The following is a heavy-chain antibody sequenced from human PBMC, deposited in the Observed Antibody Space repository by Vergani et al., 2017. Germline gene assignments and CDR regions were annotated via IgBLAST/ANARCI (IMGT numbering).Heavy chain of an antibody. Sequence: QVQLQESGPGLVKPSQTLSLTCTVSGGSISSGGYYWSWIRQHPGKGLEWIGYIYYSGSTYYNPSLKSRVTISVDTSKNQFSLKLSSVTAADTAVYYCARHSEGSYLLGYFDLWGRGTLVTVSS. CDR1: GGSISSGGYY. D-gene: IGHD3-10*01. CDR3: ARHSEGSYLLGYFDL. V-gene: IGHV4-31*03. J-gene: IGHJ2*01. CDR2: IYYSGST.